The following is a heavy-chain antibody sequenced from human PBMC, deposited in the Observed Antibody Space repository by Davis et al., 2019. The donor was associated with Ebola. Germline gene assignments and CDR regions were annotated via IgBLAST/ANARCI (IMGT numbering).Heavy chain of an antibody. CDR2: IWFDGRNA. D-gene: IGHD2-2*01. V-gene: IGHV3-30*02. CDR3: AKDPGGHTSRNDN. Sequence: PGGSLSLSCAAYGFTFSSYGMPRVRHTPGKGLQWVAVIWFDGRNAHYIDSVKGRFTISRDNSKSTLYLQMNSLRPKDTAMYYCAKDPGGHTSRNDNWGQETLVIVSS. CDR1: GFTFSSYG. J-gene: IGHJ4*02.